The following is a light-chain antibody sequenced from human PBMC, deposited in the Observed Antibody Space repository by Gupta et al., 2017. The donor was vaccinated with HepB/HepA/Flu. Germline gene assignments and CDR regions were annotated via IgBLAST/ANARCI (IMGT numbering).Light chain of an antibody. Sequence: FMLTQPHSVSGSPGKTVTISCTRTSGSIASNYVQWYQQRPGSSPTLVIYGDTQRPSGVPDRFSGSVDSSSNSASLNISGLQTEDEADYFCQSYDNNNQIFGGGTRLTV. V-gene: IGLV6-57*01. CDR3: QSYDNNNQI. CDR2: GDT. CDR1: SGSIASNY. J-gene: IGLJ2*01.